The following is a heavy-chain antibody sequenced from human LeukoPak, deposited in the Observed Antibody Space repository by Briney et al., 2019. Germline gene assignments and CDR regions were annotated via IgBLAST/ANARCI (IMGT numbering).Heavy chain of an antibody. Sequence: TGGSLRLSCAASGFTFSSYWMSWVRQAPGKGLEGVAKIKQDGSEKYYVDSVKGRFTISRDNAKNSLYLQMNSLRAEDTAVYYCARLIIAAAGTSWFDPWGQGTLVTVSS. CDR1: GFTFSSYW. CDR2: IKQDGSEK. V-gene: IGHV3-7*01. CDR3: ARLIIAAAGTSWFDP. D-gene: IGHD6-13*01. J-gene: IGHJ5*02.